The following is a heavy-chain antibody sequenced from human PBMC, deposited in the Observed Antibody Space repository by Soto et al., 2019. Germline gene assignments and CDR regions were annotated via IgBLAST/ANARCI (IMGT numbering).Heavy chain of an antibody. Sequence: PGGSLRLSCAGPERTFSIFAMNRVRQAPGKGLEWVSTISGSGGSTHYGDSVKGRFTISRDNSKNTLYLQMNSLRAEDTAVYYCARGNYGFDPWGQGTLVTVSS. CDR2: ISGSGGST. J-gene: IGHJ5*02. V-gene: IGHV3-23*01. D-gene: IGHD3-10*01. CDR3: ARGNYGFDP. CDR1: ERTFSIFA.